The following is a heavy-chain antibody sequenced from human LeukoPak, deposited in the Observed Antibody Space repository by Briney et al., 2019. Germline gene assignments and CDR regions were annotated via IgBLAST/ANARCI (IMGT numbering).Heavy chain of an antibody. CDR2: INPNSGGT. CDR1: GYTFTGYY. J-gene: IGHJ4*02. D-gene: IGHD5-12*01. CDR3: ARDRGYSGYDAPNL. V-gene: IGHV1-2*02. Sequence: ASVKVSCKASGYTFTGYYMHWVRQAPGQGLEWMGWINPNSGGTNYAQKFQGRVTMTRDTSISTAYMELSRLRSDDTAVYYCARDRGYSGYDAPNLWGQGTLVTVSS.